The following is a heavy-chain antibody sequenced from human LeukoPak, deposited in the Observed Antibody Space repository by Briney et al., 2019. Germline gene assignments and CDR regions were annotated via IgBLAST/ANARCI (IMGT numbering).Heavy chain of an antibody. J-gene: IGHJ5*02. D-gene: IGHD2-2*01. CDR2: INPNSGGT. Sequence: GASVKVSCKASGYTFTGYYMHWVRQAPGQGLEWMGWINPNSGGTNYAQKFQGRVTMTRDTSISTAYMELSRLRSDDTAVYYCARIVVPAAIKGINWFDPWGQGTLVTVSS. CDR1: GYTFTGYY. CDR3: ARIVVPAAIKGINWFDP. V-gene: IGHV1-2*02.